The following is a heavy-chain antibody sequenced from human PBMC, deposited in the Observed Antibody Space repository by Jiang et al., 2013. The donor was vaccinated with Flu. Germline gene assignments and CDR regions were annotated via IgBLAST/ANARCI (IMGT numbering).Heavy chain of an antibody. CDR3: ARDRHSSGSHHTPDAFDI. CDR1: GYTFTSYG. Sequence: SGAEVKKPGASVKVSCKASGYTFTSYGISWVRQAPGQGLEWMGWISAYNGNTNYAQKLQGRVTMTTDTSTSTAYMELRSLRSDDTAVYYCARDRHSSGSHHTPDAFDIWGQGTMVTVSS. CDR2: ISAYNGNT. V-gene: IGHV1-18*01. D-gene: IGHD3-22*01. J-gene: IGHJ3*02.